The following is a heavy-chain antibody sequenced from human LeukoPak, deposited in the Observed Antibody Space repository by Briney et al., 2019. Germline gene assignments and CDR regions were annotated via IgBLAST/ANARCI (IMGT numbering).Heavy chain of an antibody. CDR2: INHSGST. Sequence: SETLSLTCAVYGGSFSGYYWSWIRQPPGKGLEWIGEINHSGSTNYNPSLKSRVTISVDTSKNQFSLKLSSVTAADTAVYYCARGGGERVRGVTDYWGQGTLVTVSS. CDR1: GGSFSGYY. V-gene: IGHV4-34*01. D-gene: IGHD3-10*01. J-gene: IGHJ4*02. CDR3: ARGGGERVRGVTDY.